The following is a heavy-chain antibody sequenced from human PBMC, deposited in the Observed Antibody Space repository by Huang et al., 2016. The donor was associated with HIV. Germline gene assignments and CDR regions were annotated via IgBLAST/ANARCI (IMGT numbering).Heavy chain of an antibody. D-gene: IGHD1-26*01. CDR2: RNPNGGNT. CDR1: GYTFTSYD. Sequence: QVQLVQSGAEVKKPGASVKVSCKASGYTFTSYDVNWVRQATGQGLEGRGWRNPNGGNTGDAKTFQRRVTMTRNTSISTAYMERGSLRSEDTAVYYCARGWGGSYGRYYYGMDVWGQGTTVTVSS. V-gene: IGHV1-8*01. CDR3: ARGWGGSYGRYYYGMDV. J-gene: IGHJ6*02.